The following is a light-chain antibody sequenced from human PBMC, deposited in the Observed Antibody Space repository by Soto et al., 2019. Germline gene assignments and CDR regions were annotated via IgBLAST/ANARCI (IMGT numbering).Light chain of an antibody. J-gene: IGKJ5*01. Sequence: DIQMTQSPSSLSASVGDRVTITCRASQSISSYLNWYQQKPGKAPKLLIYAASSLQSGVPSRFSGSGSGTEFTLTISSLLPEDFATYYCQQGYSTPVTFGQGTR. CDR2: AAS. CDR1: QSISSY. CDR3: QQGYSTPVT. V-gene: IGKV1-39*01.